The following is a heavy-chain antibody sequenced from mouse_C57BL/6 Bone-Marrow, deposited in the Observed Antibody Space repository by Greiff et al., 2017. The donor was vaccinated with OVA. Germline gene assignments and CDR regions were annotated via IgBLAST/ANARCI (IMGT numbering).Heavy chain of an antibody. CDR2: IDPEDGDT. CDR1: GFNLTDYY. CDR3: ASPPVLLVAYCYFDV. D-gene: IGHD2-12*01. Sequence: EVQLQQSGAELVKPGASVKLSCTASGFNLTDYYLHWVKQRTEQGLEWIGRIDPEDGDTKSAPKFQGKATITADTSSNTAYLQLSSLTSEDTAVYYGASPPVLLVAYCYFDVWGTGTTVTVSS. J-gene: IGHJ1*03. V-gene: IGHV14-2*01.